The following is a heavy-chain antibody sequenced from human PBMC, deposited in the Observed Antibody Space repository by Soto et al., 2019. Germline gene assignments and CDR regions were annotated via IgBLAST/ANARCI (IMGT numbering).Heavy chain of an antibody. Sequence: SETLSLTCTVSGGSISSGDYYWSWIRQPPGKGLEWIGYIYYSGSTYYNPSLKSRVTISVDTSKNQFSLKLSSVTAADTAVYYCARTMSTDIVVGVAAPDWFDPWGQGTLVTVSS. CDR1: GGSISSGDYY. D-gene: IGHD2-15*01. V-gene: IGHV4-30-4*01. J-gene: IGHJ5*02. CDR2: IYYSGST. CDR3: ARTMSTDIVVGVAAPDWFDP.